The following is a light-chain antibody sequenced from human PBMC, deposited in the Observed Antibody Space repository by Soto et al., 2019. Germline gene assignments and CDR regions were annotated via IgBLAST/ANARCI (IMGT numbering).Light chain of an antibody. CDR1: QSVSSY. CDR2: DAS. Sequence: EIVLTQSPATLSLSPGESVTLSCRASQSVSSYLAWYQQKSGQSPRLLIYDASNRATGIPARFSGSGSGTDFTFTISSLEPEDFAVYYCQQRSNWPLTFGGGTKVEIK. J-gene: IGKJ4*01. CDR3: QQRSNWPLT. V-gene: IGKV3-11*01.